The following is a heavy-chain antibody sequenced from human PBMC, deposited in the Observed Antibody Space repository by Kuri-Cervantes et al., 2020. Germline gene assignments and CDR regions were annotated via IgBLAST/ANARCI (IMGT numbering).Heavy chain of an antibody. Sequence: LSLTCAASGFTFSSYAMHWVRQAPGKGLEWVAVISYDGSNKYYADSVKGRFTISRDNSKNTLYLQMNSLRAEDTAVYYCARGIQYYYDSSGYYYSTAPHYWGQGTLVTVSS. CDR3: ARGIQYYYDSSGYYYSTAPHY. D-gene: IGHD3-22*01. J-gene: IGHJ4*02. CDR1: GFTFSSYA. V-gene: IGHV3-30-3*01. CDR2: ISYDGSNK.